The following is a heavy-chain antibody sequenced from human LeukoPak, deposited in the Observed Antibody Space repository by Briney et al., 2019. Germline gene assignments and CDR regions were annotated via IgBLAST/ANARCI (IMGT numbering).Heavy chain of an antibody. Sequence: GGSLRLSCAASGFTFSSYTMNWVRQAPGKGLEWVSSISSSTSYIYYADSVKGRLTISRDNAKNSLYLQMNSLRAEDTAIYYCARDPTPRYCSGGSCYIHYGMDVWGQGTTVTVSS. CDR2: ISSSTSYI. V-gene: IGHV3-21*01. CDR3: ARDPTPRYCSGGSCYIHYGMDV. CDR1: GFTFSSYT. J-gene: IGHJ6*02. D-gene: IGHD2-15*01.